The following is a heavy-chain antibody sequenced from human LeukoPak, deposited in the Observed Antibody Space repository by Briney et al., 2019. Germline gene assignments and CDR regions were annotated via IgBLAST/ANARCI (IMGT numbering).Heavy chain of an antibody. CDR3: AAEESGYNAFDI. CDR1: GFTFTSSA. V-gene: IGHV1-58*02. D-gene: IGHD3-3*01. CDR2: IVVGSGNT. Sequence: GASVKVSCKASGFTFTSSAMQWVRQARGQRLEWIGWIVVGSGNTNYAQKFQERVTITRDMSTSTAYMELSSLRSEDTTVYYCAAEESGYNAFDIWGQGTMVTVSS. J-gene: IGHJ3*02.